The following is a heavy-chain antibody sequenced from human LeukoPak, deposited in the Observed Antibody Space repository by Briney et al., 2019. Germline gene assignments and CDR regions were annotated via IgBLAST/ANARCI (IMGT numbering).Heavy chain of an antibody. J-gene: IGHJ4*02. D-gene: IGHD1-26*01. CDR3: AKLWRGSYPRYFDY. Sequence: GRSLRLSCEASGFTFRSYAMSWVRQAPGKGLEWVSVVTDSGGTTFYADSVKGRFTISRDNSKNTLYLQMNSLSAEDSAIYYCAKLWRGSYPRYFDYWGQGALVTVSS. V-gene: IGHV3-23*01. CDR2: VTDSGGTT. CDR1: GFTFRSYA.